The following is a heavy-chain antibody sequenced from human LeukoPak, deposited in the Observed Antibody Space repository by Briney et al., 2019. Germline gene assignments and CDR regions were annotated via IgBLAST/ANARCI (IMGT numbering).Heavy chain of an antibody. Sequence: SETLSLTCAVYGGSFSGYYWSWIRQPPGKGLEWIGEINHSGSTNYNPSLKSRVSISIETSKNRISLKLSSVTAADTAVYYCARATVRGPLDYWGQGTLVTVSS. V-gene: IGHV4-34*01. J-gene: IGHJ4*02. CDR1: GGSFSGYY. CDR2: INHSGST. D-gene: IGHD3-10*01. CDR3: ARATVRGPLDY.